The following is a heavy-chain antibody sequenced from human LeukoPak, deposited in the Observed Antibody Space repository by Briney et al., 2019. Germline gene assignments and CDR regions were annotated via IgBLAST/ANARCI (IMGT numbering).Heavy chain of an antibody. Sequence: RASVKVSCKVSGYTLTELSMHWVRQAPGKGLEWMGGFDPEDGETIYAQKFQGRVTMTEDTSTDTAYMERSSLRSEDTAVYYCATDLSRAYYDSSGYFYHYYGMDVWGQGTTVTVS. D-gene: IGHD3-22*01. CDR2: FDPEDGET. V-gene: IGHV1-24*01. J-gene: IGHJ6*02. CDR3: ATDLSRAYYDSSGYFYHYYGMDV. CDR1: GYTLTELS.